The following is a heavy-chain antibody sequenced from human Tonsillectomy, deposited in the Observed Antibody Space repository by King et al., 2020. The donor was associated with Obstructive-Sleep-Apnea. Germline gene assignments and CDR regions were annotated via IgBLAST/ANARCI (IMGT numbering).Heavy chain of an antibody. CDR2: IYYSGST. Sequence: LQLQESGPGLVKPSETLSLTCTVSGGSISSYYWSWIRQPPGKGLEWIGYIYYSGSTNYNPPLKGRVTISVDTSKNQFSLKLSSVTAADTAVYYCARSTYYYYGMDVWGQGTTVTVSS. J-gene: IGHJ6*02. CDR1: GGSISSYY. V-gene: IGHV4-59*08. CDR3: ARSTYYYYGMDV.